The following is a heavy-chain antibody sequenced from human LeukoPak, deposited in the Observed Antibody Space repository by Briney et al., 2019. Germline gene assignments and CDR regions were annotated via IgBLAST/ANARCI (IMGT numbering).Heavy chain of an antibody. CDR2: IGSSSSPI. CDR1: GFTFSAYS. J-gene: IGHJ4*02. D-gene: IGHD4-11*01. V-gene: IGHV3-48*01. CDR3: ARDQAYSFDY. Sequence: AGGTLRLSCAASGFTFSAYSMNWVRQAPEKGLEWVSYIGSSSSPIYHADSVKGRFTISRDNAKNSLYLQMDSLRAEDTAVYYCARDQAYSFDYWGQGTLVTVSS.